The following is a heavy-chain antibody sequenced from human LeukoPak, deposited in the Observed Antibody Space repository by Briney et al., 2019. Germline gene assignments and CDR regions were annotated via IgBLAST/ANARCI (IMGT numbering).Heavy chain of an antibody. Sequence: DSVKVSCKASGFTFTRYDINWVRQATGQGLEWMGWMNPNNGNTGYAQTFQGRVTMTRDTFTSTAYMELRSLTSEDTAVYYCVRDGEGLAISVNYWFDLWGQGTLVTVSS. D-gene: IGHD3-10*01. CDR1: GFTFTRYD. CDR3: VRDGEGLAISVNYWFDL. CDR2: MNPNNGNT. J-gene: IGHJ5*02. V-gene: IGHV1-8*01.